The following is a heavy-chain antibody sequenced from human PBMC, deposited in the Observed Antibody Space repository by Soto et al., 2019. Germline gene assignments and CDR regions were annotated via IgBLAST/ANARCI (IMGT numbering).Heavy chain of an antibody. V-gene: IGHV5-51*01. J-gene: IGHJ3*02. CDR3: LKSSRAASDAFDI. Sequence: GESLKISCKGSGYRFTSYWIGWVCQMPGKGLEWMGIIYPGDSDTRYSPSFQGQVTISADKSISTAYLQWSSLKASDTAMYYWLKSSRAASDAFDIWGQGKMVTVSS. D-gene: IGHD2-2*01. CDR2: IYPGDSDT. CDR1: GYRFTSYW.